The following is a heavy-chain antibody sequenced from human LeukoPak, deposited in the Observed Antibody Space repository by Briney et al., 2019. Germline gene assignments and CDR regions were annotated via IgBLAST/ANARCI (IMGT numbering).Heavy chain of an antibody. Sequence: GGSLRLSCAASGLPFSAYGLHWVRQAPGKGLEWVAFIHYNGIEKHYADSVKGRFTISRDNSKNMLYLEMNSLRAEDTAVYYCASDGWVGYCSSSSCSSVFDYWGQGTLVTVSS. D-gene: IGHD2-2*01. CDR2: IHYNGIEK. J-gene: IGHJ4*02. V-gene: IGHV3-30*02. CDR1: GLPFSAYG. CDR3: ASDGWVGYCSSSSCSSVFDY.